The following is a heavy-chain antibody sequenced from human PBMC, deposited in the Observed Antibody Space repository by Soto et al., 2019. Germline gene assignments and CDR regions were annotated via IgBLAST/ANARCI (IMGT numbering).Heavy chain of an antibody. Sequence: QVQLVQSGAEVKKPGASVKVSCKASGYTFTSYAMHWVRQAPGQRLEWMGWINAGNGNTKYSQKFQGRVTITRDTSASTAYMELSSLRSEDTAVYYCARESYSYYYYYGMDVWGQGTTVTVSS. J-gene: IGHJ6*02. CDR1: GYTFTSYA. CDR2: INAGNGNT. V-gene: IGHV1-3*01. CDR3: ARESYSYYYYYGMDV. D-gene: IGHD1-26*01.